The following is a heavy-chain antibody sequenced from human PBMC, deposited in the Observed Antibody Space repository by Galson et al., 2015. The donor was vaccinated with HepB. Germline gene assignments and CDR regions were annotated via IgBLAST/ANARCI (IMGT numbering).Heavy chain of an antibody. CDR2: IRYDGSNK. D-gene: IGHD2-2*01. V-gene: IGHV3-30*02. Sequence: SLRLSCAASGFTFSSYGMHWVRQAPGKGLEWVAFIRYDGSNKYYADSVKGRFTISRDNSKNTLYLQMNSLRAEDTAVYYCAKLPRDIVVVPAARVLDAFDIWGQGTMVTVSS. CDR3: AKLPRDIVVVPAARVLDAFDI. CDR1: GFTFSSYG. J-gene: IGHJ3*02.